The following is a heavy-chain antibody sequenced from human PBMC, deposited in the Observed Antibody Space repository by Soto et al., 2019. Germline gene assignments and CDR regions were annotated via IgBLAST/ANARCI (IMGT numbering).Heavy chain of an antibody. CDR2: IRGSDGKT. J-gene: IGHJ4*02. D-gene: IGHD2-15*01. CDR1: GFSFGSYA. V-gene: IGHV3-23*01. Sequence: PGGSLRLSCAASGFSFGSYALSWVRQAPGKGLEWVSTIRGSDGKTFYADSVKGRFSISRDTSQSTLYLQMNSLRADETAIYYCARWRHLEYWGQGTRVTVAS. CDR3: ARWRHLEY.